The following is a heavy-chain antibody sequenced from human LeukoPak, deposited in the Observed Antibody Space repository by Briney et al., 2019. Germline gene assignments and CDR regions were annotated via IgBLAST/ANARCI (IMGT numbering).Heavy chain of an antibody. CDR3: ARENTIFGVVINY. V-gene: IGHV3-7*01. CDR2: IKQDGSEK. CDR1: GFTFSSYW. Sequence: GGSLRLYCAASGFTFSSYWMSWVRQAPGKGLEWVANIKQDGSEKYYVDSVKGRFTISRDNAKNSLYLQMNSLRAEDTAVYYCARENTIFGVVINYWGQGTLVTVSS. D-gene: IGHD3-3*01. J-gene: IGHJ4*02.